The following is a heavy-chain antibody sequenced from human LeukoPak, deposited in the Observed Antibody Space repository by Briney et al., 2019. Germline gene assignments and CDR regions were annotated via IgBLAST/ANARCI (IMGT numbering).Heavy chain of an antibody. V-gene: IGHV3-74*01. Sequence: PGGSLRLSCAASGFSSNSYWMHWARRAPGKGLVWVARINGDGSSINYADSVKGRFTISRDNAKNTLYLQMNSLRVEDTAVYYCARGRGPYGWFDPWGQGTLVTVSS. CDR2: INGDGSSI. D-gene: IGHD3-10*01. J-gene: IGHJ5*02. CDR1: GFSSNSYW. CDR3: ARGRGPYGWFDP.